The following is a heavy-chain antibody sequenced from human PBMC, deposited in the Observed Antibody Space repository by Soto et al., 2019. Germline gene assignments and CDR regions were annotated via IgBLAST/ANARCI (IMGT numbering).Heavy chain of an antibody. Sequence: QPGGSLRLSCIASGFTVSDYAMSWVRQAPGKGLEWVSSISVNGATTYYADSVKGRFTISRDRSKNTLYLGLNFLRAGDTAVYYCAKDDYGYWFDPWGQGSLVTVSS. V-gene: IGHV3-23*01. CDR3: AKDDYGYWFDP. J-gene: IGHJ5*02. CDR2: ISVNGATT. D-gene: IGHD4-17*01. CDR1: GFTVSDYA.